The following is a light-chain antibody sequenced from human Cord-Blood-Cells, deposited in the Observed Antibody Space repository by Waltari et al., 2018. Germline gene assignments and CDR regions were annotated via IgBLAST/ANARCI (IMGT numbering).Light chain of an antibody. J-gene: IGKJ4*01. Sequence: DIQITQSASNLSASVGHRVTITCQASQDISNNLNWYQQKPGKAPKLLSYDASNLETGVPSRFSGSGSETDFPFTISSLQPEDIATYSCQQYDNLPLTFGGGTKVEIK. CDR1: QDISNN. CDR3: QQYDNLPLT. CDR2: DAS. V-gene: IGKV1-33*01.